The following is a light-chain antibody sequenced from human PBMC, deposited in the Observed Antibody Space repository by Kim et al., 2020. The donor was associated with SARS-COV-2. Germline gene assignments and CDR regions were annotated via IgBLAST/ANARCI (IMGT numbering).Light chain of an antibody. J-gene: IGLJ2*01. CDR3: QAWDSSTVV. Sequence: SYELTQPPSVSVSPGQTASITCPGDKLGDKYACWYQQKPGQSPVLVIYQDSKRPSGIPERFSGSNSGNTDTLTISGTQAMDEADYYCQAWDSSTVVFGGGTQLTVL. V-gene: IGLV3-1*01. CDR2: QDS. CDR1: KLGDKY.